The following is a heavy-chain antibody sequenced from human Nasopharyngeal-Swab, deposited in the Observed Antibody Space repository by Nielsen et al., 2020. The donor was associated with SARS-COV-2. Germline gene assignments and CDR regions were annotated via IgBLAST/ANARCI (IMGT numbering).Heavy chain of an antibody. D-gene: IGHD4-17*01. J-gene: IGHJ6*02. Sequence: GESLKISCAASGFTVSSNYMSWVRQAPGKGLEWVSVIYSGGSTYYADSVKGRFTISRDNAKNSLYLQMNSLRAEDTAVYYCAKMTTVTTVWPPGYYYGMDVWGQGTTVTVSS. CDR3: AKMTTVTTVWPPGYYYGMDV. V-gene: IGHV3-66*01. CDR1: GFTVSSNY. CDR2: IYSGGST.